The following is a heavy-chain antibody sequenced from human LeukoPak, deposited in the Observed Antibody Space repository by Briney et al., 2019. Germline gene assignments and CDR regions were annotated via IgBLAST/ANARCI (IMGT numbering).Heavy chain of an antibody. D-gene: IGHD3-10*01. Sequence: GGSLRLSCAVSGFTFSSYGMTWVRQAPGKGLGWVSGISGSGTNTYYADSVKGRFTISRDNSKNTLYLQMNSLRAEDTAVYYCAKADRADVPSKVDYWGQGTLVTVSS. CDR2: ISGSGTNT. V-gene: IGHV3-23*01. CDR3: AKADRADVPSKVDY. CDR1: GFTFSSYG. J-gene: IGHJ4*02.